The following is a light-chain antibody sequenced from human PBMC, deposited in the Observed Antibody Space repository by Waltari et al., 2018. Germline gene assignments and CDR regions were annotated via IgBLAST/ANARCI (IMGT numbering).Light chain of an antibody. Sequence: EIVLTQSPGTLSLSAGDSATLSCRASETVGRYLVWYQQKPGQAPRLLIYDASSRATGIPDRFSGSGSGTDFSLTISRLEPEDFAVYYCQHYVRLPVTFGQGTKVEIK. CDR3: QHYVRLPVT. CDR2: DAS. CDR1: ETVGRY. V-gene: IGKV3-20*01. J-gene: IGKJ1*01.